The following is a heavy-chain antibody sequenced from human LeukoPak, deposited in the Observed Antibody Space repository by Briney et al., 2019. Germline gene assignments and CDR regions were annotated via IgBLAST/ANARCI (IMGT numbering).Heavy chain of an antibody. CDR3: ARRFLYSSSWFFDL. V-gene: IGHV3-20*04. CDR2: INWNGGNA. J-gene: IGHJ4*02. D-gene: IGHD6-13*01. CDR1: GFTFDEYG. Sequence: PGGSLRPSCAASGFTFDEYGMNWVRQVPGKGLECVSGINWNGGNAGYADSVKGRFTISRDNAKNSLYLQMDSLTAEDTVLYYCARRFLYSSSWFFDLWGQGTLVTVSS.